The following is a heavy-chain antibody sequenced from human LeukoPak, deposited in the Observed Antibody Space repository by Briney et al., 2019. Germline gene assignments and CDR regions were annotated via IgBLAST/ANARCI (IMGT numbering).Heavy chain of an antibody. V-gene: IGHV4-59*01. CDR3: ARGRSGGDWFDP. CDR2: IHDTGST. CDR1: GGSIGSYY. D-gene: IGHD3-10*01. J-gene: IGHJ5*02. Sequence: SETLPLTCTVSGGSIGSYYWSWIRQPPGKGLEWTGYIHDTGSTKYNPSLKSRVTISVDTSRNHISLKLTSVAAADTAVYYCARGRSGGDWFDPWGQGTLVTVSS.